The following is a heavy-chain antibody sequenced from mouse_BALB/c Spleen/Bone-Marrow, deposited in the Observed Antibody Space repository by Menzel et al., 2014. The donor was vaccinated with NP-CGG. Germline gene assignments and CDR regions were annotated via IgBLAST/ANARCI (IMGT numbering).Heavy chain of an antibody. Sequence: EVQLQQTGAELVQTGASVKLSCTASGFNIKDTYMHWVKQRPEQGLEWIGRIDPANGNTKYDPKFQGKATITADTSSNTAYLQLSSLTSEDTAVYFCARAYYGNYPYAMDYWSQGTSVTVSS. D-gene: IGHD2-10*01. CDR2: IDPANGNT. CDR3: ARAYYGNYPYAMDY. CDR1: GFNIKDTY. J-gene: IGHJ4*01. V-gene: IGHV14-3*02.